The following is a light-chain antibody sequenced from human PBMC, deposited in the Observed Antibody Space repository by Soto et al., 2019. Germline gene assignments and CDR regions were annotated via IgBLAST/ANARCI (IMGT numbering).Light chain of an antibody. CDR2: DAT. CDR1: SSDVGGYEY. Sequence: QSALSQPASVSGPPGQSITISCTGTSSDVGGYEYVSWYQHQPDNAPKLIIYDATNRPSGVSTRFSGSKSGNTASLTISGIQTEDEADYYCASITRSSTSVFGTGTKVTVL. J-gene: IGLJ1*01. V-gene: IGLV2-14*01. CDR3: ASITRSSTSV.